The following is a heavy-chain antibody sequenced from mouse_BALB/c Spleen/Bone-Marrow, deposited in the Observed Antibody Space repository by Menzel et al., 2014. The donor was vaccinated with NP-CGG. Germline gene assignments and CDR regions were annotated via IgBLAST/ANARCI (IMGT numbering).Heavy chain of an antibody. D-gene: IGHD3-1*01. CDR1: GFAFSNCD. V-gene: IGHV5-9*02. Sequence: EVKLQESGGGLVKPGVSLKLSCTASGFAFSNCDMSWVRQTPEKRLEWVATITSGGGNTYYPDSVKGRFTISRDNARNTLYLQMSSLRSEDTALYSCARDSDSFAYWGQGTLVTVSA. J-gene: IGHJ3*01. CDR2: ITSGGGNT. CDR3: ARDSDSFAY.